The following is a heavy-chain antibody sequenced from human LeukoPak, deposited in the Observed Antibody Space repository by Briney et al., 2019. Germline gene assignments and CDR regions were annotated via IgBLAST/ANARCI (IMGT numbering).Heavy chain of an antibody. CDR2: ISSSGSTI. J-gene: IGHJ4*02. Sequence: GGSLRLSCAASGFTFSDYYMSWIRQAPRKGLEWVSYISSSGSTIYYADSVKGRFTISRDNAKNSLYLQMNSLRAEDTAVYYCARADFGDGYNPIFDYWGQGTLVTVSS. CDR1: GFTFSDYY. D-gene: IGHD5-24*01. V-gene: IGHV3-11*04. CDR3: ARADFGDGYNPIFDY.